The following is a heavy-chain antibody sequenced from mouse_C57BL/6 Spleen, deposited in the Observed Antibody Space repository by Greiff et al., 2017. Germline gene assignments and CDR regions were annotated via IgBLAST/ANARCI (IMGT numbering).Heavy chain of an antibody. V-gene: IGHV1-55*01. Sequence: QVQLQQPGAELVKPGASVKMSCKASGYTFTSYWITWVKQRPGHSLEWVGDIYPGSGSTNYTEKFKSKATLTVDTSSSTGYMQLSSLTSEDSAVYDCVYYYGSPWFAYWGQGTLVTVSA. CDR3: VYYYGSPWFAY. CDR1: GYTFTSYW. D-gene: IGHD1-1*01. J-gene: IGHJ3*01. CDR2: IYPGSGST.